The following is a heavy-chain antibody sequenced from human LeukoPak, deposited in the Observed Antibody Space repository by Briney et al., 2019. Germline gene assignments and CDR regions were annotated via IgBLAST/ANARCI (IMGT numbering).Heavy chain of an antibody. D-gene: IGHD4-23*01. CDR2: IVPILGIA. Sequence: SVKVSCKASGGTFSSYAISWVRQAPGQGLEWMGRIVPILGIANYAQKFQGRVTITADKSTSTAYMELSSLRSEDTAVYYCARGGNSGLYDYWGQGTLVTVSS. CDR1: GGTFSSYA. CDR3: ARGGNSGLYDY. V-gene: IGHV1-69*04. J-gene: IGHJ4*02.